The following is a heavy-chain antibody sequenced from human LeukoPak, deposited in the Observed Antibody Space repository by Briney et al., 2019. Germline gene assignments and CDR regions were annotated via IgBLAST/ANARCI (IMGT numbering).Heavy chain of an antibody. Sequence: SVKVSCKASGGTFISYAISWVRQAPGQGLVWMGGIIPIFGTANYAQKFQGRVTITADESTSTAYMELSSLRSEDTAVYYCARNQRIALAFDYWGQGTLVTVSS. V-gene: IGHV1-69*13. J-gene: IGHJ4*02. CDR2: IIPIFGTA. CDR3: ARNQRIALAFDY. D-gene: IGHD6-13*01. CDR1: GGTFISYA.